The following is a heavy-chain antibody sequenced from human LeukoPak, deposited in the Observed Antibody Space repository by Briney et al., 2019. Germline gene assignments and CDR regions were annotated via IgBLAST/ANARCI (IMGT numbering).Heavy chain of an antibody. J-gene: IGHJ6*03. CDR3: ARDPNYSSSWYASYYYYYMDV. V-gene: IGHV3-48*02. Sequence: GGSLRLSCAASGFTFSSYSMNWVRQAPGKGLEWVSYISYTGTIYYADSVKGRFTISRDNAKNSLYLQMNSLRDEDTAVYYCARDPNYSSSWYASYYYYYMDVWGKGTTVTVSS. D-gene: IGHD6-13*01. CDR2: ISYTGTI. CDR1: GFTFSSYS.